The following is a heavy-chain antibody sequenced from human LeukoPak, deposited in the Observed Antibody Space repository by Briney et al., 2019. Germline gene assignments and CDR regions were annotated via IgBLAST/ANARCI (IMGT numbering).Heavy chain of an antibody. CDR3: ARAETDCSSTSCYLTYYYYYGMDV. CDR1: GFTFSNYF. D-gene: IGHD2-2*01. CDR2: ISRSSSYI. J-gene: IGHJ6*02. Sequence: PGGSLRLSCAASGFTFSNYFMNWVRQAPGKGLEWVSSISRSSSYIYYADSVKGRFTISRDNAKNSLYLQMNSLRAEDTAVYYCARAETDCSSTSCYLTYYYYYGMDVWGQGTTVTVSS. V-gene: IGHV3-21*01.